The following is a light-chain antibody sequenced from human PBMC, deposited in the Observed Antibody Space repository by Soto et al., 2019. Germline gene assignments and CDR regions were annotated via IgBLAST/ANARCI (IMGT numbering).Light chain of an antibody. CDR3: QQYGRSPFT. CDR1: QSVTAN. V-gene: IGKV3-15*01. CDR2: GAS. Sequence: EIVMTQSPATLSVSPGESATLSCRASQSVTANLAWYQQKCGQAPRLLIYGASTRATGVPARFSGSGFGTEFTLTISSLQSEDFAVYYCQQYGRSPFTFGPGTKVDIK. J-gene: IGKJ3*01.